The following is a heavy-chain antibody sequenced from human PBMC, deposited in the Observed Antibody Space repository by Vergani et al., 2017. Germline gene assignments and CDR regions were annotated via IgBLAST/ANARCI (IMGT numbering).Heavy chain of an antibody. CDR1: GGSISSYY. V-gene: IGHV4-59*01. CDR3: AREAGRNYYGSENWFDP. D-gene: IGHD3-10*01. CDR2: IYYSGST. J-gene: IGHJ5*02. Sequence: QVQLQESGPGLVKPSETLSLTCTVSGGSISSYYWSWIRQPPGKGLERIGYIYYSGSTNYNPSLKSRVTISVDTSKNQFSLKLSSVTAADTAVYYCAREAGRNYYGSENWFDPWGQGTLVTVSS.